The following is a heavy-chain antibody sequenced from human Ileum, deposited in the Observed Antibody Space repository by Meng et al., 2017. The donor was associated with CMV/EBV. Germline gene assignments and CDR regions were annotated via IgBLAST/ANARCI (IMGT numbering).Heavy chain of an antibody. CDR1: GFTFTNYA. Sequence: GESLKISCAASGFTFTNYAMSWVRQAPGKGLEWLSFIDINGENRYNVDIVKGRFIVSKDKSKNTVFLQMNSLRVEDTAVYYCVGHQGGPREGVRLVWGQGTLVTVSS. J-gene: IGHJ4*02. V-gene: IGHV3-23*05. CDR2: IDINGENR. D-gene: IGHD3-16*01. CDR3: VGHQGGPREGVRLV.